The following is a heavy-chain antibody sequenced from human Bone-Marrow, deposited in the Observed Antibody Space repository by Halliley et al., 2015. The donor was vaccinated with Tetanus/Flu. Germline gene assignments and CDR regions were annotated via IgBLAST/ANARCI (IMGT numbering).Heavy chain of an antibody. Sequence: WVAYIWGDGSNENYANSVKGRFTISRDNSKNTLYLQMNSLRAEDTAVYYCVRDGKSGLGIEFDYWGQGTLVTVSS. CDR2: IWGDGSNE. CDR3: VRDGKSGLGIEFDY. D-gene: IGHD7-27*01. J-gene: IGHJ4*02. V-gene: IGHV3-33*01.